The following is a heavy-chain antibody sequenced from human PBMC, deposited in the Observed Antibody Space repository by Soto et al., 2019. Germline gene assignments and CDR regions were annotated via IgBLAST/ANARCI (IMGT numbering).Heavy chain of an antibody. Sequence: QVQLHQWGAGLLKPSETLSLACSIYSRSFSGYYWSWIRQPPGKGLEWIGEISQSGNTNYSPSLKSRVSISIDTSKKQFSLNLASVSAADTAVYYCARAPKVSGSSQTRPDFWGQGPLVTVSS. V-gene: IGHV4-34*01. D-gene: IGHD6-6*01. CDR1: SRSFSGYY. CDR3: ARAPKVSGSSQTRPDF. J-gene: IGHJ4*02. CDR2: ISQSGNT.